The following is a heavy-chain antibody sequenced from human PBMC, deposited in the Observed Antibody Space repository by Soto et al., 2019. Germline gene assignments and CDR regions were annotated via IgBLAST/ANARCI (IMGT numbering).Heavy chain of an antibody. CDR3: AKDRDGCSSTSCPGYYYYYGMDV. V-gene: IGHV3-30*18. Sequence: QVQLVESGGGVVQPGRSLRLSCAASGFTFSSYGMHWVRQAPGKGLEWVAVISYDGSNKYYADSVKGRFTISRDNSKNTLYLQMHSLRAEDTAVYYCAKDRDGCSSTSCPGYYYYYGMDVWGQGTTVTVSS. D-gene: IGHD2-2*01. CDR1: GFTFSSYG. J-gene: IGHJ6*02. CDR2: ISYDGSNK.